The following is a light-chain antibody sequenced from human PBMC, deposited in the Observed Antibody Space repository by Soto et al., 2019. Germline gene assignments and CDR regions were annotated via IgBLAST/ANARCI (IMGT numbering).Light chain of an antibody. V-gene: IGLV8-61*01. CDR3: VLYMGSGIPWV. Sequence: HTVVTQEPSFSVSPGGTVTLTCGLSSGSVSTSNYPSWYQQTPGQAPRTLIYSTNTRSSGVPDRFSGSILGNKAALTITGAQADDESDYYCVLYMGSGIPWVFGGGTKLTVL. CDR1: SGSVSTSNY. CDR2: STN. J-gene: IGLJ2*01.